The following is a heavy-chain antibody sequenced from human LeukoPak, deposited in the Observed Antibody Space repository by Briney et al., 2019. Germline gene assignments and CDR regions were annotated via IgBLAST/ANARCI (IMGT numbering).Heavy chain of an antibody. Sequence: GGSLRLSCAASGFTFSSYSMNWVRQAPGKGLEWVSYISSSSSTIYYADSVQGRFTISRDNSKNTVYLQMNGLRAEDTAKYYCGSRVGSTYYEYRGQGTLVTVSS. CDR3: GSRVGSTYYEY. D-gene: IGHD3-10*01. CDR2: ISSSSSTI. V-gene: IGHV3-48*01. CDR1: GFTFSSYS. J-gene: IGHJ4*02.